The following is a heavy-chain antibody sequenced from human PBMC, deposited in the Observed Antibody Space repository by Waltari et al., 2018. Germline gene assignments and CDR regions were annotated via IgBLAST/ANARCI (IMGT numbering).Heavy chain of an antibody. CDR1: GGSISSSNW. CDR2: IYHSGST. D-gene: IGHD3-22*01. J-gene: IGHJ6*02. Sequence: QVQLQESGPGLVKPSGTLSLTFAGSGGSISSSNWWSWVRQPPGKGPEWIGEIYHSGSTNYNPSLKSRVTISVDKSKNQFSLKLSSVTAADTAVYYCARGLYGFYDSSGDYYYYGMDVWGQGTTVTVSS. V-gene: IGHV4-4*02. CDR3: ARGLYGFYDSSGDYYYYGMDV.